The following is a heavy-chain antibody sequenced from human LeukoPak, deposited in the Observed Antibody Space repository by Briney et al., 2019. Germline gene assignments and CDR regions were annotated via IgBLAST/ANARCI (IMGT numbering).Heavy chain of an antibody. J-gene: IGHJ4*02. CDR2: INPNSGGT. CDR1: GYTFTGYY. D-gene: IGHD2-15*01. CDR3: AAQYCSGGSCYDY. V-gene: IGHV1-2*06. Sequence: ASVKVSCKASGYTFTGYYMHWVRQAPGQGLEWMGRINPNSGGTNCAQKFQGRVTMTRDTSISTAYMELSRLRSDDTAVYYCAAQYCSGGSCYDYWGQGTLVTVSS.